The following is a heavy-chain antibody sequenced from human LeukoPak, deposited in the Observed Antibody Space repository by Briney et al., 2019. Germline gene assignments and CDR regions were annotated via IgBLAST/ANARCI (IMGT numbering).Heavy chain of an antibody. V-gene: IGHV4-39*01. D-gene: IGHD5-12*01. CDR3: ASDSGYDYYFDY. CDR1: GGSISSSSYY. J-gene: IGHJ4*02. CDR2: IYYSGST. Sequence: PSETLSLTCTVSGGSISSSSYYWGGLRQPPGKGLEWIGSIYYSGSTYYNPSLKSRVTISVDTSKNQFSLKLSSVTATDTAVYYCASDSGYDYYFDYWGQGTLVTDSS.